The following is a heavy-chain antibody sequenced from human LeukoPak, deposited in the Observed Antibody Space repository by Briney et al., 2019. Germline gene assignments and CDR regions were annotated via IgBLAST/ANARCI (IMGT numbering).Heavy chain of an antibody. D-gene: IGHD2-21*01. Sequence: GGSLRLSCAASGFTFSSYAMSWVRQAPGKGLEWVSAISGSGGSTYYADSVKGRFTISRDNSKNTLYMQMNSLRAEDTAVYYCAKFLPTHIVVANYYFDYWGQGTLVTVSS. V-gene: IGHV3-23*01. CDR2: ISGSGGST. CDR1: GFTFSSYA. CDR3: AKFLPTHIVVANYYFDY. J-gene: IGHJ4*02.